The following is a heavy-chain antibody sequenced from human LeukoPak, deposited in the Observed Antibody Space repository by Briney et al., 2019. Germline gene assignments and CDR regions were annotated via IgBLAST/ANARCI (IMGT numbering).Heavy chain of an antibody. CDR1: GYTFTSYD. D-gene: IGHD3-22*01. V-gene: IGHV1-46*01. Sequence: ASVKASCKASGYTFTSYDMHWGPQAPGQGLEWMTIINPSGGRISDAQKFQGRVTMTRDTSTSTVYMELSSLRSEDTAVYYCARDPRPSYDSSGYYYPGDYWGQGTLVTVSS. J-gene: IGHJ4*02. CDR2: INPSGGRI. CDR3: ARDPRPSYDSSGYYYPGDY.